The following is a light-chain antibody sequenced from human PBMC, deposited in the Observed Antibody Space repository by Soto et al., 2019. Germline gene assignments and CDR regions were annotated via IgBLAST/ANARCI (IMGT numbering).Light chain of an antibody. V-gene: IGKV3-20*01. J-gene: IGKJ2*01. CDR3: QQYGSSPYT. Sequence: EIVLTQSPGTLSLSPGERATLSCSASQSVSSSYLAWYQQKPGQAPRLLIYDASSRATGIPDRFSGSGSGTDFTLTISSLEPEDFAVYYCQQYGSSPYTFGQGTKLEIK. CDR2: DAS. CDR1: QSVSSSY.